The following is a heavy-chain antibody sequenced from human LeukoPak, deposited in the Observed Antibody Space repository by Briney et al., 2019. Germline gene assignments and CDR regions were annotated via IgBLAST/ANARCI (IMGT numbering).Heavy chain of an antibody. J-gene: IGHJ5*02. CDR3: ARAGRVTMVRGVISSWFDP. CDR2: IIPIFGTA. Sequence: ASVKVSCKASGGTFSSYAISWVRQAPGQGLEWMGGIIPIFGTANYAQKFQGRVTITADTSTSTAYMELRSLRSDDTAVYYCARAGRVTMVRGVISSWFDPWGQGTLVTVSS. D-gene: IGHD3-10*01. V-gene: IGHV1-69*06. CDR1: GGTFSSYA.